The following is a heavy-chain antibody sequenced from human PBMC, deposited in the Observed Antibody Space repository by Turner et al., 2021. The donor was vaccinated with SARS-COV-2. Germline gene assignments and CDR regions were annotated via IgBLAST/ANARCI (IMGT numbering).Heavy chain of an antibody. CDR3: ARDLAYYGMDV. Sequence: EVQLVETGGGLIQPGGSLRLSCAASGITVSSNYMSWVRQAPGKGLEWVSVIYSGGSTFYADSVKGRFTISRDNSKNTLYLQMNSLRAEDTAVYYCARDLAYYGMDVWGQGTTVTVSS. J-gene: IGHJ6*02. CDR1: GITVSSNY. D-gene: IGHD2-15*01. CDR2: IYSGGST. V-gene: IGHV3-53*02.